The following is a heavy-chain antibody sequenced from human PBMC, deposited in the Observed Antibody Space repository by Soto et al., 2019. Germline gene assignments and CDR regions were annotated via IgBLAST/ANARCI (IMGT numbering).Heavy chain of an antibody. CDR2: IHGGNGNT. CDR3: TNSYCGSMSCLGNY. D-gene: IGHD2-2*01. V-gene: IGHV1-3*01. J-gene: IGHJ4*02. CDR1: GYSFSSLG. Sequence: QVQLVQSGAEVKKPGASVKVSCKASGYSFSSLGMHWVRQAPGQRLEWMGWIHGGNGNTKYSQKYQGRVTMTRDTSASTAYLELSSLTSEDTAVYYRTNSYCGSMSCLGNYWGQGSLVTVPS.